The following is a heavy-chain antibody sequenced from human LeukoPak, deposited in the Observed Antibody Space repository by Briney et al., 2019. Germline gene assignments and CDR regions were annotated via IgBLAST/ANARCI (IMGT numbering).Heavy chain of an antibody. Sequence: SETLSLTCTVSGASMSGQHWSWIRQAPGKGLEWIAWIHYDGRTNYNPSLKSRLSLSVDTSTNQFSLSLNSVTAADTAVYFCARHLNGGTHPLDNWGPGIRVIVSP. J-gene: IGHJ4*02. D-gene: IGHD2-8*01. CDR3: ARHLNGGTHPLDN. CDR2: IHYDGRT. CDR1: GASMSGQH. V-gene: IGHV4-59*08.